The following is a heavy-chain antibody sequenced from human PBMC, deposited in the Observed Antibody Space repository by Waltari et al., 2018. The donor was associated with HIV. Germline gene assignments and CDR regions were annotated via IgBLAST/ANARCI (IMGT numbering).Heavy chain of an antibody. D-gene: IGHD2-15*01. CDR3: ARGSAYCSGGSCYLVGYFDY. J-gene: IGHJ4*02. Sequence: QVQLQESGPGLVKPSQTLSLTCTVSGGSINTGGYYCSWIRQHPGKGLEWIGYIYYSGSTYYNPSLKRRVTISVDRSKNQFSLKLSSVTAADTAVYYCARGSAYCSGGSCYLVGYFDYWGQGTLVTVSS. V-gene: IGHV4-31*03. CDR1: GGSINTGGYY. CDR2: IYYSGST.